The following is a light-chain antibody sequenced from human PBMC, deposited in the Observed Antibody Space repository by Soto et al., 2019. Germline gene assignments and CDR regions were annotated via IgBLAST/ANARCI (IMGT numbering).Light chain of an antibody. J-gene: IGKJ4*01. CDR1: QSVSSY. CDR3: QQRSDWPFT. CDR2: YAS. V-gene: IGKV3-11*01. Sequence: EIVLTQSPATLSLSPGERATLSCRASQSVSSYLAWYQQKPGQAPSLLIYYASNRATGIPARFSGSGSGTDFTLHLSSLEPEDFAAYYCQQRSDWPFTFGGGTKVQIK.